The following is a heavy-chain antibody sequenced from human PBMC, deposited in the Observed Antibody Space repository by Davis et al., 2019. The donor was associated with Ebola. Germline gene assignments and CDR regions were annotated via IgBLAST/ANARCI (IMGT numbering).Heavy chain of an antibody. D-gene: IGHD2-2*01. J-gene: IGHJ6*03. CDR2: VVVGSGNT. V-gene: IGHV1-58*01. CDR3: AAASLYYYYYLDV. Sequence: SVKVSCKASGFTFTRSAVQWVRQARGQRLEWIGWVVVGSGNTNYTHQFQDRVTISRDMSTSTAYMELSSLRSEDTAVYFCAAASLYYYYYLDVWGKGTTVTVSS. CDR1: GFTFTRSA.